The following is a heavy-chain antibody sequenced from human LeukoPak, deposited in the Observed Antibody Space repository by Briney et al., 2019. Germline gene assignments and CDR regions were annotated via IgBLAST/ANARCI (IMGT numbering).Heavy chain of an antibody. CDR3: AKLTRGYCSSTACPNWLDP. V-gene: IGHV3-23*01. CDR1: GFTFSSYA. D-gene: IGHD2-2*01. J-gene: IGHJ5*02. Sequence: PGGSLRLSCAASGFTFSSYAMSWVRHAPGEGLEWVSAISDSGDTTYYADSVKGRFTISRDNSKNTLYLQMNSLRGEDTAVYYCAKLTRGYCSSTACPNWLDPWGQGTLVTVSS. CDR2: ISDSGDTT.